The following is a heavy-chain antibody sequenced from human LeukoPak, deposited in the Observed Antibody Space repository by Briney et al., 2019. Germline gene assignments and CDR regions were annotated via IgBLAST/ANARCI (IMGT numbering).Heavy chain of an antibody. Sequence: SETLSLTCTVSDGSVSSGSYYWSWIRQPPGKGLEWIGYIYYSGSTNYNPSLKSRVTISVDTSKNQFYLKLSSVTAADTAVYYCARAPSSGWYPGWFDPWGQGTLVTVSS. V-gene: IGHV4-61*01. CDR3: ARAPSSGWYPGWFDP. CDR2: IYYSGST. CDR1: DGSVSSGSYY. J-gene: IGHJ5*02. D-gene: IGHD6-19*01.